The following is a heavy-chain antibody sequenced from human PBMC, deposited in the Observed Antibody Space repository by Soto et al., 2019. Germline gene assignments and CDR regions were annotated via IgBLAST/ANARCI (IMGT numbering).Heavy chain of an antibody. CDR3: AKTPLGGWRARGCSDY. CDR2: ITNNGGRS. Sequence: EVQMLESGGGLVQPGGSLRLSCAASGFTFGSYDLSWVRQAPGKGLEWVSSITNNGGRSHFADSVKGRFTISRDNSKDTLYLQMNSLRAEDTAVYYCAKTPLGGWRARGCSDYWGQGTLVTVSS. D-gene: IGHD6-19*01. CDR1: GFTFGSYD. V-gene: IGHV3-23*01. J-gene: IGHJ4*02.